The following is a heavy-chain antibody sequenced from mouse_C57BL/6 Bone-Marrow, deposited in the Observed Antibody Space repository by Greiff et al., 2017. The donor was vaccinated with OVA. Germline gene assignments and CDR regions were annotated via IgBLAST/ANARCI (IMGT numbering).Heavy chain of an antibody. CDR2: IDPNSGGT. CDR1: GYTFTSYW. V-gene: IGHV1-72*01. J-gene: IGHJ2*01. D-gene: IGHD1-3*01. CDR3: AGDGGISFDY. Sequence: QVQLQQPGAELVKPGASVKLSCKASGYTFTSYWMHWVKQRPGRGLEWIGRIDPNSGGTKYNEKFNSKATLTVDKPSSTAYMQLSSRSSGDAAFYYRAGDGGISFDYWGQGTTVTVSS.